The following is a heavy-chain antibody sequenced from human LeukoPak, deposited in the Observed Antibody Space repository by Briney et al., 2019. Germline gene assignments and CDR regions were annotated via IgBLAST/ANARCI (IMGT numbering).Heavy chain of an antibody. D-gene: IGHD1-26*01. CDR1: GFTFSTYA. CDR2: ISGSGSIT. J-gene: IGHJ4*02. V-gene: IGHV3-23*01. Sequence: GGSLRLSCEASGFTFSTYAMSWVRQAPGKGLEWVSGISGSGSITYYADSVKGRFTISRDNFQNTLSLQMNNLRADDTAIYYCAKDLGLSVGSTPFDYWGQGTLVTVSS. CDR3: AKDLGLSVGSTPFDY.